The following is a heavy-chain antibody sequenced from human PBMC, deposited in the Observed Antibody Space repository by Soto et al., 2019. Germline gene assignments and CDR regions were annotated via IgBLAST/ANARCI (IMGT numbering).Heavy chain of an antibody. CDR3: ATAYIRWLFDY. J-gene: IGHJ4*02. Sequence: SETLSLTCAVYGGSFSGYYWSWIRQPPGKGLEWIGEINHSGSTNYNPSLKSRVTISVDTSKNQFSLKLSSVTAADTAVYYCATAYIRWLFDYWGQGTLVTVSS. CDR2: INHSGST. CDR1: GGSFSGYY. D-gene: IGHD4-17*01. V-gene: IGHV4-34*01.